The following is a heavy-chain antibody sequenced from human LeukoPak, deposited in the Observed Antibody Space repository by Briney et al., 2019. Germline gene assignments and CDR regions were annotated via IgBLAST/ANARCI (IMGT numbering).Heavy chain of an antibody. D-gene: IGHD1-26*01. CDR3: ARVRQSGSPRDY. J-gene: IGHJ4*02. CDR1: GLTFSDYY. V-gene: IGHV3-11*05. CDR2: ISKSGGNT. Sequence: GGSLRLSCAASGLTFSDYYMSWIRQAPGKGLEWVSYISKSGGNTNYADSVKGLFTTSRDNAKNSLYLQMNSLRAEDTAVYYCARVRQSGSPRDYWGQGTLVTVAS.